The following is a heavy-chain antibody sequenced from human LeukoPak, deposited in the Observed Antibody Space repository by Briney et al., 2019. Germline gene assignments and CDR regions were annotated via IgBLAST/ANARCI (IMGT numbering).Heavy chain of an antibody. CDR3: ARDSVPAALGGEEY. CDR1: GFTFSSYT. CDR2: ISYDGSNK. J-gene: IGHJ4*02. D-gene: IGHD2-2*01. Sequence: GGSLRLSCAASGFTFSSYTINWVRQAPGKGLEWVAVISYDGSNKYYADSVKGRFTISRDNSKNTLYLQMNSLRAEDTAVYYCARDSVPAALGGEEYWGQGTLVTVSS. V-gene: IGHV3-30-3*01.